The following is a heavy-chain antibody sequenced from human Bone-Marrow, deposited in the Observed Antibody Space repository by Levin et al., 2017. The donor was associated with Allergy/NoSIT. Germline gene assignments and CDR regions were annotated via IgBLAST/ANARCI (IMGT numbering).Heavy chain of an antibody. CDR1: GYTFTSYY. D-gene: IGHD6-19*01. J-gene: IGHJ4*02. Sequence: ASVKVSCKASGYTFTSYYMHWVRQAPGQGLEWMGIINPSGGSTSYAQKFQGRVTMTRDTSTSTVYMELSSLRSEDTAVYYCAREGGLEGIAVAGTMPFLSYFPFGYWGQGTLVTVSS. CDR2: INPSGGST. V-gene: IGHV1-46*01. CDR3: AREGGLEGIAVAGTMPFLSYFPFGY.